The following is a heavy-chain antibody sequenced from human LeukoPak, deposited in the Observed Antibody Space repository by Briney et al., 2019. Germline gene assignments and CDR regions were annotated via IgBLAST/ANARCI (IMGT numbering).Heavy chain of an antibody. J-gene: IGHJ5*02. V-gene: IGHV2-5*01. Sequence: GPTLLNPTPTLTLTCTFSGFSLSTSGVGVGWIRQPPVKALEWLALIYWNDDKRYSPSLKSRLTITKDTSKNQVVLTMTNMDPVDTATYYCARESGYSSSWYGDWFDPWGQGTLVTVSS. D-gene: IGHD6-13*01. CDR3: ARESGYSSSWYGDWFDP. CDR1: GFSLSTSGVG. CDR2: IYWNDDK.